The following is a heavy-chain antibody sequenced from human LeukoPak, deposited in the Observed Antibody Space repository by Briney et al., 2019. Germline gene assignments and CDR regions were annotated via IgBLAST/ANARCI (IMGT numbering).Heavy chain of an antibody. D-gene: IGHD6-13*01. J-gene: IGHJ6*02. CDR2: IYYSRST. CDR3: ARVDSTSWYYYGMDV. V-gene: IGHV4-59*01. Sequence: SETLSLTCTVSGGSISSYYWSWIRQPPGKGLEWIGYIYYSRSTNYNPSLKSRVTISVDTSKNQFSLKLSSVTAADTAVYYCARVDSTSWYYYGMDVWGQGTTVTVSS. CDR1: GGSISSYY.